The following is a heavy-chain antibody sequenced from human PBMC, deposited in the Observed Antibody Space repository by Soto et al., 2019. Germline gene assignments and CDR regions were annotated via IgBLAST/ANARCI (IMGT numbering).Heavy chain of an antibody. Sequence: ASVKVSCKASGYTFTSYAMHWVRQAPGQRLEWMGWINAGNGNTKYSQKFQGRVTITRDTSASTAYMELSSLRSEDTAVYYCARAATPRITIFGVVTNLFDYWGQGTLVTVSS. CDR1: GYTFTSYA. V-gene: IGHV1-3*01. CDR3: ARAATPRITIFGVVTNLFDY. J-gene: IGHJ4*02. CDR2: INAGNGNT. D-gene: IGHD3-3*01.